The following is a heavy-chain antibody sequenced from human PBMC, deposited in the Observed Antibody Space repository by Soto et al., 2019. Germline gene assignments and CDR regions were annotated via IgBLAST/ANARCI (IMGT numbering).Heavy chain of an antibody. CDR3: AKDGRPEMEYYDSSGYGDFDY. Sequence: GGSLRLSCAASGFTFSSYAMSWVRQAPGKGLEWVSAISGSGGSTYYADSVKGRFTISRDNSKNTLYLQMNSLRAEDTAVYYCAKDGRPEMEYYDSSGYGDFDYWGQGTLVTVSS. CDR2: ISGSGGST. D-gene: IGHD3-22*01. CDR1: GFTFSSYA. V-gene: IGHV3-23*01. J-gene: IGHJ4*02.